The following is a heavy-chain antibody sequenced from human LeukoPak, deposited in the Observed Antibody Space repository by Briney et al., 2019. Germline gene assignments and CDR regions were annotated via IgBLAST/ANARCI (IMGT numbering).Heavy chain of an antibody. D-gene: IGHD6-6*01. CDR1: GGTFSSYA. J-gene: IGHJ4*02. CDR2: IIPIFGTA. CDR3: AREAGYSSSSPFDY. V-gene: IGHV1-69*05. Sequence: SVKVSCKASGGTFSSYAISWVRQAPGQGLEWMGGIIPIFGTANYAQKFQGRVTITTDESTSTAYMELSSLRSEDTAVCYCAREAGYSSSSPFDYWGQGTLVTVSS.